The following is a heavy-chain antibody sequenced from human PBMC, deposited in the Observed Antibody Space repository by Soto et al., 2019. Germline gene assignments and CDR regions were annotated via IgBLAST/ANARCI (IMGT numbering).Heavy chain of an antibody. CDR3: AHYREQLVEFDY. Sequence: QITLKESGPTLVKPTQTLTLTCTFSGFSLSTSGVGVGWIRQPPGKALEWLALIYWDVDKRYSPSLKSRLTITKDTSKNQVVLTMTNMDPVDTATYYCAHYREQLVEFDYWGQGTLVTVSS. J-gene: IGHJ4*02. CDR1: GFSLSTSGVG. D-gene: IGHD6-13*01. CDR2: IYWDVDK. V-gene: IGHV2-5*02.